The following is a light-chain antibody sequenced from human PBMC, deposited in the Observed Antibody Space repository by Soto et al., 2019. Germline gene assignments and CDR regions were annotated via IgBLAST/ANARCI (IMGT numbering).Light chain of an antibody. CDR1: QSVRSSY. CDR3: QQYGSSGT. J-gene: IGKJ1*01. V-gene: IGKV3-20*01. CDR2: GAS. Sequence: EIVSSQSPGTLSLSPGERATLTCRASQSVRSSYLAWYQQQPGQAPRLLIHGASRRATGIPDRFSGSGSGTDFTLTISRLEPEDFAVYYCQQYGSSGTFGQGTKVAIK.